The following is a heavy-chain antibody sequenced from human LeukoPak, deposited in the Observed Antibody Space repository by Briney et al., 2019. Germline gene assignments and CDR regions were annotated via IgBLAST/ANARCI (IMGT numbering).Heavy chain of an antibody. CDR2: ISVSATNT. Sequence: GGSLRLSCAASGFTFSSFDMTWVRQAPGKGLEWVSTISVSATNTYYADSVKGRFTISRDNSKNTLYLQMNSLRADDTAVYYCAKVTRFLMYYFDYWGQGTLVTVSS. CDR1: GFTFSSFD. J-gene: IGHJ4*02. CDR3: AKVTRFLMYYFDY. V-gene: IGHV3-23*01. D-gene: IGHD2/OR15-2a*01.